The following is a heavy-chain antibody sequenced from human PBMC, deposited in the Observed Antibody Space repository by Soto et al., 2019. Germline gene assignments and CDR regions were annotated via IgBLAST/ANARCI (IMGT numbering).Heavy chain of an antibody. D-gene: IGHD2-2*01. J-gene: IGHJ6*03. CDR1: GFTFSSYG. V-gene: IGHV3-33*01. CDR3: ARDGGYCSSTSCYGLDFYYYMDV. CDR2: IWYDGSNK. Sequence: QVQLVESGGGVAQPGRSLRLSCAASGFTFSSYGMHWVRQAPGKGLEWVAVIWYDGSNKYYADSVKGRFTISRDNSKNTLYLKMNSLRAEDTAVYYCARDGGYCSSTSCYGLDFYYYMDVWGKGTTVTVSS.